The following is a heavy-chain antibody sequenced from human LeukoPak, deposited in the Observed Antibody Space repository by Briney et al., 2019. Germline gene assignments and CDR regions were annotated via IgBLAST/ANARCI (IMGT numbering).Heavy chain of an antibody. CDR1: GGSISSYY. J-gene: IGHJ4*02. CDR2: IYSSGNT. Sequence: SETLSLTCTVSGGSISSYYWSWIRQSPGKGLEWIGFIYSSGNTNYNPSLKSRVTISVDTSKNQFSLKLTSVTAADTAVYYCARLGIGVVPSAMLGDYYFDYWGQGTLVTVSS. V-gene: IGHV4-59*08. D-gene: IGHD2-2*01. CDR3: ARLGIGVVPSAMLGDYYFDY.